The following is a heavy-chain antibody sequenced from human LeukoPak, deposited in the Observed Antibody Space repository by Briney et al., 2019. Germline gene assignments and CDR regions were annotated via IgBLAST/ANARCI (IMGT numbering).Heavy chain of an antibody. J-gene: IGHJ3*02. D-gene: IGHD2-2*02. CDR3: ARDASRYCSSTSCYRDAFDI. V-gene: IGHV4-61*02. CDR2: IYTSGST. Sequence: SQTLSLTCTVSGGSISSGSYYWSWIRQPAGKGLEWIGRIYTSGSTNYNPSLKSRVTISVDMSKNQFSLKLSSVTAADTAVYYCARDASRYCSSTSCYRDAFDIWGQGTMVTVSS. CDR1: GGSISSGSYY.